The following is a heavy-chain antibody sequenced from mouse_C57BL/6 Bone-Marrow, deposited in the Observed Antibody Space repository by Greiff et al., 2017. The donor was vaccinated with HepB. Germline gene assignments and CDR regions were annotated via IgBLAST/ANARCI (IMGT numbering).Heavy chain of an antibody. Sequence: QVQLQQPGAELVKPGASVKLSCKASGYTFTSYWMHWVKQRPGRGLEWIGEIDPSDSYTNYNQKFKGKATLTVDTSSSTAYMQLSSLTSEDSAVYYCAKGVTTVVGEYYFDYWGQGTTLTVSS. CDR2: IDPSDSYT. V-gene: IGHV1-69*02. CDR1: GYTFTSYW. CDR3: AKGVTTVVGEYYFDY. D-gene: IGHD1-1*01. J-gene: IGHJ2*01.